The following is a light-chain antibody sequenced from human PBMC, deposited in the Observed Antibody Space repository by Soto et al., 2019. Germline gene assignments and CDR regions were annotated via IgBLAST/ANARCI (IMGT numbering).Light chain of an antibody. V-gene: IGKV1-5*01. Sequence: DIPMTQSPSTRSASVSDRVTIPCRASQSISSGLAWYQQKPGKAPKMLIYDDSNLESGVPSRCSGSGSGTEFTLTIRSLQPDHVALSYCQVYHSYAWTFGQGPKLEI. CDR2: DDS. J-gene: IGKJ1*01. CDR1: QSISSG. CDR3: QVYHSYAWT.